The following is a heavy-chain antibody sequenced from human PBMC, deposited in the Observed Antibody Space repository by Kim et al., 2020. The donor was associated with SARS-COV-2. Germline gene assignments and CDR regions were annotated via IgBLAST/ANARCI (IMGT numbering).Heavy chain of an antibody. D-gene: IGHD4-17*01. Sequence: SFPSSFSPFPLSFISFVLQAPGQGLEWMGWISAYNGNTNYAQKLQGRVTMTTDTSTSTAYMELRSLRSDDTAVYYCARDDGDYSGLIDYWGQGTLVTVSS. J-gene: IGHJ4*02. CDR3: ARDDGDYSGLIDY. CDR2: ISAYNGNT. V-gene: IGHV1-18*01. CDR1: FSPFPLSF.